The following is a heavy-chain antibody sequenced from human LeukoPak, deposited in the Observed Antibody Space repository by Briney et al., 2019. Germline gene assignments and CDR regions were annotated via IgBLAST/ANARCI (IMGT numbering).Heavy chain of an antibody. CDR1: GYTLTGYY. J-gene: IGHJ4*02. CDR2: IKPNSGGT. Sequence: ASVKVSCKASGYTLTGYYMHWVRQAPGQGLEWMGWIKPNSGGTDYAQKFQGRVTMTRDTSISTAYMELSRLRSDDTAVYYCARERGYSLDYWGQGTLVTVSS. V-gene: IGHV1-2*02. D-gene: IGHD5-12*01. CDR3: ARERGYSLDY.